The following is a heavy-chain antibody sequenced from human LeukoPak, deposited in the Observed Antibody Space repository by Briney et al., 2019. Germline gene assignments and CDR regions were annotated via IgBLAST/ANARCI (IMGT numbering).Heavy chain of an antibody. V-gene: IGHV3-7*01. Sequence: PGGSLRLSCAASGLTFSNYWMSWVRQAPGKGLEGVANIKQDGSEKNYVDSVKGRFTISRDNAKNSLYLQMNSLRAEDTGVYYCSREGXSGYXDXXXXGTLVTVXX. J-gene: IGHJ4*02. CDR2: IKQDGSEK. CDR1: GLTFSNYW. D-gene: IGHD5-12*01. CDR3: SREGXSGYXDX.